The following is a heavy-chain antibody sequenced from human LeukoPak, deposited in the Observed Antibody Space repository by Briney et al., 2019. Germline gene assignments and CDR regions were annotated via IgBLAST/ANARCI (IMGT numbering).Heavy chain of an antibody. CDR2: INHSGST. CDR1: GGSFSGYY. D-gene: IGHD3-3*01. CDR3: ARGPKYYDFWSGYSIKYYFDY. Sequence: SETLSLTCAVYGGSFSGYYWSWIRQPPGKGLEWIGEINHSGSTNYNPSLKSRVTISVDTSKNQFSLKLSSVTAADTAVYYCARGPKYYDFWSGYSIKYYFDYWGQGTLVTVSP. J-gene: IGHJ4*02. V-gene: IGHV4-34*01.